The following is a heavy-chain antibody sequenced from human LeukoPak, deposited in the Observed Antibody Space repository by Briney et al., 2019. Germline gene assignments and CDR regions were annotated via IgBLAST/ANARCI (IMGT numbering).Heavy chain of an antibody. CDR3: ASVNYDFWSGYPFPGYYYYMDV. D-gene: IGHD3-3*01. J-gene: IGHJ6*03. V-gene: IGHV1-18*01. CDR1: GYTFTSYG. CDR2: ISAYNGNT. Sequence: ASVKVSCKASGYTFTSYGISWVRQAPGQGLEWMGWISAYNGNTNYAQKLQGRVTMTTDTSTSTAYMELRSLRSDDTAVYYCASVNYDFWSGYPFPGYYYYMDVWGKGTTVTVSS.